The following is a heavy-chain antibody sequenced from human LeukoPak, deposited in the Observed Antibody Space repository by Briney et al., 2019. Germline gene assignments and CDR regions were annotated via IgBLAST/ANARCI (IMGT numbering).Heavy chain of an antibody. V-gene: IGHV4-39*07. J-gene: IGHJ3*02. CDR1: GGSISSSSYY. Sequence: SETLSPTCTVSGGSISSSSYYWGWIRQPPGKGLEWIGTIYYSGSTSFNLSLKSRVTISVDTSKNQFSLKLSSVTAADTAVYYCTRMAWWLQFGRGAFEIWGQGTMVTVSS. CDR2: IYYSGST. D-gene: IGHD5-24*01. CDR3: TRMAWWLQFGRGAFEI.